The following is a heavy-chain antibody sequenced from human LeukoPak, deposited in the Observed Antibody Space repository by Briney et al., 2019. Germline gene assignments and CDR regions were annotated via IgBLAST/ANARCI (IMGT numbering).Heavy chain of an antibody. V-gene: IGHV3-30*02. D-gene: IGHD3-22*01. Sequence: PGGSLRLSCAASGFTFSSYGMHWVRQAPGKGLEWVAFIRYDGSNKYYADSVKGRFTISRDNSKNTLYLQMNSLRAEDTAVYYCARDFYINYYDSSGYYTYYFDYWGQGTLVTVSS. J-gene: IGHJ4*02. CDR3: ARDFYINYYDSSGYYTYYFDY. CDR2: IRYDGSNK. CDR1: GFTFSSYG.